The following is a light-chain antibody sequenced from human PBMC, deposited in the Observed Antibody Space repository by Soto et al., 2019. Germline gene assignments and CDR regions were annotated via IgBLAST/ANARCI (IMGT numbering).Light chain of an antibody. CDR3: QQYDNWPPT. V-gene: IGKV3-15*01. J-gene: IGKJ1*01. CDR2: GAS. CDR1: QSVSGN. Sequence: EIVMTQSPATLSVSPGERTTLSCRATQSVSGNLASYQQKPGQAPRLLIYGASTMATGIPARFSGSGSGTEFTLTISSLQSEDFAVYYCQQYDNWPPTFGQGTKVEIK.